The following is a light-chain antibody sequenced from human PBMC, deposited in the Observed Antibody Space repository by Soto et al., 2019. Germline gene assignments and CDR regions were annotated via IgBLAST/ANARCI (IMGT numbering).Light chain of an antibody. Sequence: QSVLTQPASVSGSPGQSITISCTGTSSDGGAYDYVSWYQQHPDKAPKLMIYEVSNRPSGVSNRFSRSNSVNTATLTISGLPAEAEDDYCGSYTSSRTRVFGTRTKVTVL. CDR2: EVS. J-gene: IGLJ1*01. V-gene: IGLV2-14*03. CDR3: GSYTSSRTRV. CDR1: SSDGGAYDY.